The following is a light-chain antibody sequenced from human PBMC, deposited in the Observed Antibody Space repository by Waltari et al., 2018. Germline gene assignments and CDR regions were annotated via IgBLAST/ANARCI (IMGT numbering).Light chain of an antibody. CDR2: GAS. J-gene: IGKJ1*01. CDR3: QQRSNWPQT. CDR1: QSVSGSY. Sequence: EIVLTQSPGTLSLSPGETATLSCRSSQSVSGSYLAWNQQKPGQAPRLLIYGASSRATGIPDRFSGSGSGTDFTLTISRLEPEDFGVYYCQQRSNWPQTFGQGTKVEIK. V-gene: IGKV3D-20*02.